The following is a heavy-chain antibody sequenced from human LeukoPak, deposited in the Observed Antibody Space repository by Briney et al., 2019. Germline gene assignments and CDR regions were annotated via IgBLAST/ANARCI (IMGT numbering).Heavy chain of an antibody. D-gene: IGHD3-10*02. V-gene: IGHV3-48*03. CDR2: ISSSGSTI. CDR1: GFTFSSYE. Sequence: GGSLRLSCAASGFTFSSYEMNWVRQAPGQGLEWVSYISSSGSTIYYADSVKGRFTISRDNAKNSLYLQMNCLRAEDTAVYYCAELGITMIGGVWGKGTTVTISS. CDR3: AELGITMIGGV. J-gene: IGHJ6*04.